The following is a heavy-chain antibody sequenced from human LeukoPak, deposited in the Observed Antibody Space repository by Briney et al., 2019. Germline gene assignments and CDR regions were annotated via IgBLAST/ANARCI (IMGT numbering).Heavy chain of an antibody. Sequence: KPSETLSLTCTVSGGSISSYYWSWIRQSPGNGLEWIGYIYYSGSTNYNPSLKSRVTISVDTSKNQFSLKLTSVTAADTAVYYCARAGSSAYLIDYWGQGTLVSVSS. V-gene: IGHV4-59*01. CDR3: ARAGSSAYLIDY. CDR1: GGSISSYY. J-gene: IGHJ4*02. CDR2: IYYSGST. D-gene: IGHD3-22*01.